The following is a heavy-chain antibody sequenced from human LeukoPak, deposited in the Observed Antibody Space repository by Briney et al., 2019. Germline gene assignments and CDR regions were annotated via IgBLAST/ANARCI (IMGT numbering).Heavy chain of an antibody. CDR1: GFKFSSYG. J-gene: IGHJ4*02. CDR3: ARDPAVAGYYFDF. D-gene: IGHD6-19*01. V-gene: IGHV3-33*01. CDR2: IWYDGSNK. Sequence: GRSLRLSCAASGFKFSSYGMHWVRQAPGKGLEWVALIWYDGSNKYYADSVKGRFTISRDDSKNTLYLQMNSLRVEDTAVYFCARDPAVAGYYFDFWGQGTLVTVSS.